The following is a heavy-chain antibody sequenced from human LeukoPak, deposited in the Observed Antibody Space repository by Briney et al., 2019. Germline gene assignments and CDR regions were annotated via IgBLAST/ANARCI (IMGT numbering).Heavy chain of an antibody. CDR2: IIPIFGTA. CDR1: GGTFSSYA. V-gene: IGHV1-69*05. J-gene: IGHJ1*01. Sequence: ASVKVSCKASGGTFSSYAISWVRQAPGQGLEWMGRIIPIFGTANYAQKFQGRVTITTDESTSTAYMELSSLRSEDTAVYYCARERGPITMIVVEAFQHWGQGTLVTVSS. D-gene: IGHD3-22*01. CDR3: ARERGPITMIVVEAFQH.